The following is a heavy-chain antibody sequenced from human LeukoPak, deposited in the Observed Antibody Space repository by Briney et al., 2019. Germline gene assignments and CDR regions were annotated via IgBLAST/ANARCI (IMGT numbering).Heavy chain of an antibody. V-gene: IGHV1-69*06. CDR2: IIPIFGTA. J-gene: IGHJ5*02. CDR1: GGTFSSYA. D-gene: IGHD6-13*01. Sequence: SVKVSCKASGGTFSSYAISWVRQAPGQGLEWMGGIIPIFGTANYAQKFQGRVTITADKSTSTAYMELSSLRSEDTAVYYCASDPSSSWYHNWFDPWGQGTLVTVSS. CDR3: ASDPSSSWYHNWFDP.